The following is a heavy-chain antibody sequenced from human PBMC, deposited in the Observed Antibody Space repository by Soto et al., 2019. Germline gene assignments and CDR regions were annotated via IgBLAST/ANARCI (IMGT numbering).Heavy chain of an antibody. Sequence: PSETLSLTCAVYGGSFSGYYWSWIRQPPGKGLEWIGEINHSGSTNYNPSLKSRVTISVDTSKNQFSLKLGSVTAADTAVYYCARAHVLLWFGESLLYGMDVWGQGTTVTVSS. CDR1: GGSFSGYY. D-gene: IGHD3-10*01. CDR2: INHSGST. CDR3: ARAHVLLWFGESLLYGMDV. V-gene: IGHV4-34*01. J-gene: IGHJ6*02.